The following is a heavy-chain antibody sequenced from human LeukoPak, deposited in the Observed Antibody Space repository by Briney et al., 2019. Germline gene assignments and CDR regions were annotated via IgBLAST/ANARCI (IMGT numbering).Heavy chain of an antibody. D-gene: IGHD6-13*01. CDR3: ARSYSSSWSGFDP. CDR1: GYSISSHYY. CDR2: VSHSGTT. Sequence: PSETLSLTCTVSGYSISSHYYWGWIRQPPGKGLEWIGSVSHSGTTYYNPSLKSRVTISVDTSKNQFSLKLTSVTASDTAMYYCARSYSSSWSGFDPWGQGTLVTVSS. J-gene: IGHJ5*02. V-gene: IGHV4-38-2*02.